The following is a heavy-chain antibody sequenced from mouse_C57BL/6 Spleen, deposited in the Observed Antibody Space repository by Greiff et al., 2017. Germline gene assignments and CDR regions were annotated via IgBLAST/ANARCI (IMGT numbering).Heavy chain of an antibody. Sequence: VQLQQSGPELVKPGASVKISCKASGYAFSSSWMNWVKQRPGKGLEWIGRIYPGDGDTNYNGKFKGKATLTADKSSSTAYMQLSSLTSEDSAVCFCARGVCGSSPFAYWGQGTLVTVSA. CDR2: IYPGDGDT. J-gene: IGHJ3*01. CDR3: ARGVCGSSPFAY. V-gene: IGHV1-82*01. CDR1: GYAFSSSW. D-gene: IGHD1-1*01.